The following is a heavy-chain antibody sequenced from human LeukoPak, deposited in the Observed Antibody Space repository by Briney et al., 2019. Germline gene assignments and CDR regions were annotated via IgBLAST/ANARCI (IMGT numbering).Heavy chain of an antibody. V-gene: IGHV3-11*01. CDR1: GFTFSDYY. CDR2: ISSSGSTI. Sequence: PGGSLRLSCAASGFTFSDYYMSWIRQAPGKGLEWVSYISSSGSTIYYADSVKGRFTISRDNAKNSLYLQMNSLRAEDTAVYYCARVWTYYYDSSGYLFDYWGRGTLVTVSS. D-gene: IGHD3-22*01. CDR3: ARVWTYYYDSSGYLFDY. J-gene: IGHJ4*02.